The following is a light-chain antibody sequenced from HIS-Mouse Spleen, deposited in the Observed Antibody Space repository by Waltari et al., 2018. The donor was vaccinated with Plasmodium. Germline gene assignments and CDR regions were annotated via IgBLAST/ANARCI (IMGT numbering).Light chain of an antibody. V-gene: IGKV4-1*01. Sequence: DIVMTQSPDSLAVSLGERATINCKSSQSVLSSSNNKNYLAWYQQKPGQPPKLRIYWASSRESGVPDRVSGSGYGTDFTLTISSLQAEDVAVYYCQQYYSTPWTFGQGTKVEIK. CDR3: QQYYSTPWT. CDR1: QSVLSSSNNKNY. J-gene: IGKJ1*01. CDR2: WAS.